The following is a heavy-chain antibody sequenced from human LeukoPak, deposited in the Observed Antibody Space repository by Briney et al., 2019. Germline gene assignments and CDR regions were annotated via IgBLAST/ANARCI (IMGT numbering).Heavy chain of an antibody. V-gene: IGHV3-11*05. D-gene: IGHD3-10*01. J-gene: IGHJ5*01. CDR1: GFTFSDYY. Sequence: GGSLRLSCAASGFTFSDYYMIWIRQAPGMGLEWVSYMSGSSGFTNYADSVKGRFTISRDNAKNSLYLQMNSLSADDTAVYYCARVPSSAWFDPWGQGTLVTVSS. CDR3: ARVPSSAWFDP. CDR2: MSGSSGFT.